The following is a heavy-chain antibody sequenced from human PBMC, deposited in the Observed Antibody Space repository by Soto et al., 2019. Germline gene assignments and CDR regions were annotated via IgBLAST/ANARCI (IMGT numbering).Heavy chain of an antibody. V-gene: IGHV1-18*01. CDR1: GYTFTSYG. CDR2: ISAYNGNT. CDR3: ARDMYSSSSGGLYYYGMEV. J-gene: IGHJ6*02. D-gene: IGHD6-6*01. Sequence: ASVKVSCKASGYTFTSYGISWVRQAPGQGLEWMGWISAYNGNTNYAQKLQGRVTMTTDTSTSTAYMELRSLRSDDTAVYYCARDMYSSSSGGLYYYGMEVWGQGTTVTVSS.